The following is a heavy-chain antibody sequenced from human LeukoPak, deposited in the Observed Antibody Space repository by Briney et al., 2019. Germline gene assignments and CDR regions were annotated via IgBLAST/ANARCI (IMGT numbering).Heavy chain of an antibody. CDR1: GFTFGSYG. Sequence: PGRSLRLSCAASGFTFGSYGMHWVRQAPGKGLEWVAVISYDGSNKYYADSVKGRFTISRDNSKNTLYLQMNSLRAEDTAVYYCAKDLPSGGSPNDAFDIWGQGTMVTVSS. V-gene: IGHV3-30*18. CDR2: ISYDGSNK. J-gene: IGHJ3*02. CDR3: AKDLPSGGSPNDAFDI. D-gene: IGHD1-26*01.